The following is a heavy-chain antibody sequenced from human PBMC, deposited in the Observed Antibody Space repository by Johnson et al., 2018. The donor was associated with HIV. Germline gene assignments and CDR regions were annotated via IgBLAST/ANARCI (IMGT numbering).Heavy chain of an antibody. CDR1: GFSVSYHY. CDR3: AKDVYSGSFDSAFDI. V-gene: IGHV3-30*02. Sequence: QVQLEESGGGLIQPGGSLRLSCAASGFSVSYHYMSWVRQAPGKGLEWVASIQEDGSNKFYADSVRGRFTISRDNSKNTLYLQMNSLRNEDTAVYYCAKDVYSGSFDSAFDIWGQGTMVTVSS. D-gene: IGHD1-26*01. CDR2: IQEDGSNK. J-gene: IGHJ3*02.